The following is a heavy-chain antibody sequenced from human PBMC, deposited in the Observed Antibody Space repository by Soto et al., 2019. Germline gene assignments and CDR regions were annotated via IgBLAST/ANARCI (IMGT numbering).Heavy chain of an antibody. Sequence: GGSLRLSCAASGFTFSSYGMHWVRQAPGKGLEWVAVISYDGSNKYYADSVKGRFTISRDNSKNTLYLQMNSLRAEDTAVYYCAKDTNGTTYYYYYGMDVWGQGTTVTSP. CDR2: ISYDGSNK. D-gene: IGHD1-1*01. J-gene: IGHJ6*02. CDR3: AKDTNGTTYYYYYGMDV. CDR1: GFTFSSYG. V-gene: IGHV3-30*18.